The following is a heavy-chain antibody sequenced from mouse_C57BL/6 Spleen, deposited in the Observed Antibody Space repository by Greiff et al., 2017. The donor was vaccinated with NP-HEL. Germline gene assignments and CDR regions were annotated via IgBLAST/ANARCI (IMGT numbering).Heavy chain of an antibody. CDR3: GRCDDGNYYYAMDD. D-gene: IGHD2-3*01. J-gene: IGHJ4*01. CDR1: GYTFTSYW. CDR2: INPSNGGT. Sequence: QVQLQQSGTELVKPGASVKLSCKASGYTFTSYWMHWVKQRPGQGLEWIGSINPSNGGTNYNEKFKSKATLTVDKSSSTAYMQLSSLTSEDSAVDYGGRCDDGNYYYAMDDWGQGTSVTASS. V-gene: IGHV1-53*01.